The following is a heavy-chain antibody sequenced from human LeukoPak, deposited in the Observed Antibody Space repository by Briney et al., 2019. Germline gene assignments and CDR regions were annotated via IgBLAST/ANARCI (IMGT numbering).Heavy chain of an antibody. CDR2: LHPSGAT. V-gene: IGHV4-4*07. D-gene: IGHD3-10*01. Sequence: SETLSLTCTVSGSSISGYYWNWIRQPAGKGLEWIGRLHPSGATNYNPSLKSRITMSLDTSKNQFSLKLSSVTTADTAVYYCAKSGSYYGSTSGWGQGTLVTVSP. J-gene: IGHJ4*02. CDR1: GSSISGYY. CDR3: AKSGSYYGSTSG.